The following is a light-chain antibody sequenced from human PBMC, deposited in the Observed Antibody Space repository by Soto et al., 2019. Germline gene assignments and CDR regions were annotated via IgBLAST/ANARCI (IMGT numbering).Light chain of an antibody. Sequence: DIQMTQSPSSVSASVGDRVTITCRASQGITKWLAWYQQKPGKAPKLLIYAASTLQSGVPSRFSGSGSGTGFTLTISSLQPEDFATYYCQQSYSTPQTFGQGTKVEIK. V-gene: IGKV1-12*01. CDR3: QQSYSTPQT. CDR2: AAS. J-gene: IGKJ1*01. CDR1: QGITKW.